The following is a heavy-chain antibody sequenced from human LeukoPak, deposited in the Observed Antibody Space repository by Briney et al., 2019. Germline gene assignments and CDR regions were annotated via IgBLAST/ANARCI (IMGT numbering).Heavy chain of an antibody. CDR3: ARRDHYDSSGYFDY. CDR2: IYYTANT. J-gene: IGHJ4*02. CDR1: GFTFSSYA. Sequence: PGGSLRLSCAASGFTFSSYAMSWVRQPPGKGLEWIGSIYYTANTYYNSSLKSRVTISVDTSKNQFSLKLSSVTAADSAVYYCARRDHYDSSGYFDYWGQGTLVTVSS. D-gene: IGHD3-22*01. V-gene: IGHV4-39*01.